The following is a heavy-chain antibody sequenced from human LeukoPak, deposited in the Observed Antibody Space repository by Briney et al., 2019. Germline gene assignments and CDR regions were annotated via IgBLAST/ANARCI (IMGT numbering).Heavy chain of an antibody. D-gene: IGHD3-10*01. CDR3: ARAGKLMITMVRGALASKKGFDI. J-gene: IGHJ3*02. V-gene: IGHV1-46*01. CDR2: IHPSGGVT. CDR1: GYTFTDHF. Sequence: ASVKVSCRPSGYTFTDHFLHWVRQAPGQGLEWMGMIHPSGGVTTYAQQFQGRVNMTRDMSTGTVNMELSSLRSQDMAIYYCARAGKLMITMVRGALASKKGFDIWGQGTMVTVSS.